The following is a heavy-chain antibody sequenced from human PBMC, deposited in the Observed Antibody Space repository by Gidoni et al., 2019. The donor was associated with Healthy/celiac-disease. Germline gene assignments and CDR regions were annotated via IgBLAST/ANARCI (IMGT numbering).Heavy chain of an antibody. Sequence: QLQLQESGSGLVKPSQTLSLTCAVSGGSLSSGGYSWSWIRQPPGKGLEWIGYIYHSGSTYYNPSLKSRVTISVDSSKNQFSLKLSSVTAADTAVYYCARGRDYGDYAPRYWGQGTLVTVSS. CDR3: ARGRDYGDYAPRY. V-gene: IGHV4-30-2*01. CDR1: GGSLSSGGYS. CDR2: IYHSGST. J-gene: IGHJ4*02. D-gene: IGHD4-17*01.